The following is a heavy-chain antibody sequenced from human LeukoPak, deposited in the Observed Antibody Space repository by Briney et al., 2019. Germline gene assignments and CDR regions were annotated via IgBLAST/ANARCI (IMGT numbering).Heavy chain of an antibody. CDR2: INAGNGNT. D-gene: IGHD6-19*01. CDR1: GYTFTNSA. J-gene: IGHJ3*02. Sequence: ASVKVSCKASGYTFTNSAMHWLRQAPGQRLEWMGWINAGNGNTKYSQKFQGRVAISRDTSASTAYMELSSLRSEDTAVYYCAGQNSGDAFDIWGQGTMVIVSS. V-gene: IGHV1-3*01. CDR3: AGQNSGDAFDI.